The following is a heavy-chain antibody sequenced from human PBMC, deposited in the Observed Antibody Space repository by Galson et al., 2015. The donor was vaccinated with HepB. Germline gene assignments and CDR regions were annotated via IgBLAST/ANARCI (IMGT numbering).Heavy chain of an antibody. J-gene: IGHJ5*02. D-gene: IGHD2-15*01. CDR1: GGTFSSYA. V-gene: IGHV1-69*13. Sequence: SVKVSCKASGGTFSSYAISWVRQAPGQGLEWMGGIIPIFGTANYAQKFQGRVTITADESTSTAYMELSSLRSEDTAVYYCARGPDIVVVVAADNWFDPWGQGTLVTVSS. CDR3: ARGPDIVVVVAADNWFDP. CDR2: IIPIFGTA.